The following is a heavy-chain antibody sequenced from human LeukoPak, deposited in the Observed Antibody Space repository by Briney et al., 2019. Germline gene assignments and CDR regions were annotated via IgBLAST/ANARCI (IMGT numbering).Heavy chain of an antibody. Sequence: GGSLRLSCAASGFTFSSYSMSWVRQAPGKGLEWVSYISSSSSTIYYADSVKGRFTISRDNAKNSLYLQMNSLRDEDTAVYYCAHQQQLAHYYYYGMDVWGQGTTVTVSS. CDR2: ISSSSSTI. CDR3: AHQQQLAHYYYYGMDV. J-gene: IGHJ6*02. CDR1: GFTFSSYS. D-gene: IGHD6-13*01. V-gene: IGHV3-48*02.